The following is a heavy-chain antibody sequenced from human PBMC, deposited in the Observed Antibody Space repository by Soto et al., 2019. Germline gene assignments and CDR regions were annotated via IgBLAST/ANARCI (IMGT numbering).Heavy chain of an antibody. CDR2: INPNSGGT. CDR3: ARGVDIVVVVAAVPYYMDV. D-gene: IGHD2-15*01. J-gene: IGHJ6*03. V-gene: IGHV1-2*04. CDR1: GYTFTGYY. Sequence: QVQLVQSGAEVKKPGASVKVSCKASGYTFTGYYMHWVRQAPGQGLEWMGWINPNSGGTNYAQKFQGWVTMTRDTSISTADMELSRLRSDDTAVYYCARGVDIVVVVAAVPYYMDVWGKGTTVTVSS.